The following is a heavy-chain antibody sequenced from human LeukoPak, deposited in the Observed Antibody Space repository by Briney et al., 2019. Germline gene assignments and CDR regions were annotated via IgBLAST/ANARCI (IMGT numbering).Heavy chain of an antibody. D-gene: IGHD3-22*01. CDR3: AGPYDSRTDCYYGMDV. Sequence: GASVKVSCKASGGTFSSYAISWVRQAPGQGLEWMGGIIPIFGTANYAQKFQGRVTITADESTSTAYMELSSLRSEDTAVYYCAGPYDSRTDCYYGMDVWGQGTTATVSS. J-gene: IGHJ6*02. CDR1: GGTFSSYA. CDR2: IIPIFGTA. V-gene: IGHV1-69*13.